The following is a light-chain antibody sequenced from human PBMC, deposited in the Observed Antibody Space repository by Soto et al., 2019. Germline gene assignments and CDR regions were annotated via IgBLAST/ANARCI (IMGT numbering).Light chain of an antibody. Sequence: DIVITQSPAALAVSLGERATISCKSIHSILNRSNNKNHLAWYQQKSGQPPKLLIYWASTRESGVPDRFSGSGSGTDFTLTISSLQAEDVAAVYYCQQYYAPPYSFGQGTKLDI. CDR2: WAS. V-gene: IGKV4-1*01. CDR3: QQYYAPPYS. J-gene: IGKJ2*03. CDR1: HSILNRSNNKNH.